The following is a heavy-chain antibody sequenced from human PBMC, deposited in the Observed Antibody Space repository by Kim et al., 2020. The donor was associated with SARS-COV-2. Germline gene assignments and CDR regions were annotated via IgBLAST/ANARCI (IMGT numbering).Heavy chain of an antibody. D-gene: IGHD4-17*01. Sequence: GGSLRLSCAASGFTVSSNYMNWVRQAPGKGLEWVSIIYSGGTTHYADSVKGRFTISRDNSKNTLYLQMNSLRAEDTAVYYCARDHYGDYGRFYYGMDVWGQGTTVIVSS. CDR1: GFTVSSNY. CDR2: IYSGGTT. CDR3: ARDHYGDYGRFYYGMDV. V-gene: IGHV3-53*01. J-gene: IGHJ6*02.